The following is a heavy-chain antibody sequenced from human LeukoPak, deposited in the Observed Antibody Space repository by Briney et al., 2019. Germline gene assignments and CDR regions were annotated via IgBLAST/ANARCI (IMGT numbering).Heavy chain of an antibody. Sequence: GGSLRLSCAASGFTFSDYYMSWIRQAPGKGLEWLSYISSSGSTIYYADSVKGRFTISRDNTKNSLYLQMNSLRAEDTAVYYCARAKYSNPYYFDYWGQGTLVTVSS. CDR1: GFTFSDYY. CDR3: ARAKYSNPYYFDY. CDR2: ISSSGSTI. V-gene: IGHV3-11*04. D-gene: IGHD4-11*01. J-gene: IGHJ4*02.